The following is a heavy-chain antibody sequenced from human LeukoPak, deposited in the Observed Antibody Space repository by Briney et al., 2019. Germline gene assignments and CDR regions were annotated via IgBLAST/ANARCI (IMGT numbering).Heavy chain of an antibody. CDR2: ISGYDGDT. Sequence: ASVKVSCKASGYTFTSYGISWVRQAPGQGLEWMGWISGYDGDTSYGQKVQGRFSMATDASTRTAYMELRSLRSDDTAVYYCVRDGVRINEPIQARYWGQGTLVTVSS. CDR3: VRDGVRINEPIQARY. D-gene: IGHD3-3*01. CDR1: GYTFTSYG. V-gene: IGHV1-18*01. J-gene: IGHJ4*02.